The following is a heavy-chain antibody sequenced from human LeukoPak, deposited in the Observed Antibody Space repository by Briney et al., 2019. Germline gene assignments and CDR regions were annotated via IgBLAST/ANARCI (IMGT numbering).Heavy chain of an antibody. J-gene: IGHJ3*02. V-gene: IGHV4-34*01. CDR2: INHSGST. Sequence: PSETLSLTCAVYGGSFSGYYWSWIRQPPGKGLEWIGEINHSGSTNYNPSLKSRVTISVDTSKNQFSLKLSSVTAADTAVYYCAREGPHDIVVVPAAIHAFDIWGQGTMVTVSS. D-gene: IGHD2-2*01. CDR1: GGSFSGYY. CDR3: AREGPHDIVVVPAAIHAFDI.